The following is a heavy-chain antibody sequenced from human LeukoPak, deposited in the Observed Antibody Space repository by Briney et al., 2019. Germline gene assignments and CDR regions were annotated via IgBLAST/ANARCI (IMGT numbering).Heavy chain of an antibody. V-gene: IGHV4-39*07. Sequence: SETLSLTCTVSGGSTGYSGHYWVWIRQPPGKGLEWIGSVYYSGITHDNPSLKSRVTISVDTSKNQFSLNLRSVTAADPAVYYCARSPYLTRVGFDPWGQGTLVTVSS. CDR1: GGSTGYSGHY. J-gene: IGHJ5*02. CDR2: VYYSGIT. CDR3: ARSPYLTRVGFDP.